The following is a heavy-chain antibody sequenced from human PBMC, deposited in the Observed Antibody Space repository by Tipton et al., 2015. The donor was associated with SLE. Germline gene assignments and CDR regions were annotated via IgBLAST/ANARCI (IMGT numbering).Heavy chain of an antibody. D-gene: IGHD4-23*01. CDR3: AGGIGNSPLTY. Sequence: GSLRLSCAASGLIFSDYYFSWIRQAPGEGLQWISYISKTSNTIYYADSVKGRFTVSRDNAENSLFLQMNSLRPEDTAVYFCAGGIGNSPLTYWGQGALVTVSS. CDR1: GLIFSDYY. V-gene: IGHV3-11*01. CDR2: ISKTSNTI. J-gene: IGHJ4*02.